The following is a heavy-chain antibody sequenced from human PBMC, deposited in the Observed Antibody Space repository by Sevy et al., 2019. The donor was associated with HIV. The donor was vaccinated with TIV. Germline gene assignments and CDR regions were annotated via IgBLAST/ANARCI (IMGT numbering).Heavy chain of an antibody. CDR1: GFTFGSYW. CDR2: IYADGSVT. Sequence: GGSLRLSCAASGFTFGSYWMHWVRQAPGKGLVWVSRIYADGSVTAYVASVEGRFTISRDNAKNTVYLQVNSLRTEATAVSSCERASGGTYREYFDDWGHGTLVTVSS. J-gene: IGHJ4*01. V-gene: IGHV3-74*01. CDR3: ERASGGTYREYFDD. D-gene: IGHD1-26*01.